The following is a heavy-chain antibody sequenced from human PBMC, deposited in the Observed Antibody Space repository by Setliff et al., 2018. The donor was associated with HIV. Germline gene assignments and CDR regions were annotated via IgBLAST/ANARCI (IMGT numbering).Heavy chain of an antibody. CDR1: GGIFSTSS. Sequence: ASVKVSCKSSGGIFSTSSINWVRQAPGQGLEWMGGFNPIFTTPDYAQKFRDRLTMTADESTSTAYMELRSLTSEDTAVYFCARGVRVTVVQRGSSFDYWGQGTLVTVS. CDR3: ARGVRVTVVQRGSSFDY. CDR2: FNPIFTTP. D-gene: IGHD2-21*02. V-gene: IGHV1-69*13. J-gene: IGHJ4*02.